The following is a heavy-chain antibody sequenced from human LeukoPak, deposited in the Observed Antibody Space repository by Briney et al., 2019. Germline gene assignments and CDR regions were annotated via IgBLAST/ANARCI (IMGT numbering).Heavy chain of an antibody. V-gene: IGHV3-30*18. CDR3: AKAAPDSGDYGMDV. CDR1: GFTFSSYG. J-gene: IGHJ6*02. Sequence: GGSLRLSCAASGFTFSSYGMHWVRQAPGKGLEWVASISYDGSNNYYADSVKGRFTISRDNSKNTLYLQMNSLNTEDTAVYYCAKAAPDSGDYGMDVWGQGTTVTVSS. CDR2: ISYDGSNN. D-gene: IGHD4-17*01.